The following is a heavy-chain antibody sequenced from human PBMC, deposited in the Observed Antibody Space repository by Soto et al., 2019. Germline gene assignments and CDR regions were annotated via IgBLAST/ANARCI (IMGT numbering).Heavy chain of an antibody. CDR1: GGSITSGTYY. J-gene: IGHJ6*02. CDR3: ARDKIWFEELPYYYGMDV. CDR2: IYYSGST. V-gene: IGHV4-39*02. D-gene: IGHD3-10*01. Sequence: SETLPLTCSVSGGSITSGTYYLGCLRQPPGKGLEWIGSIYYSGSTYYNPSLKSRATISVDTSKNQFSLKLSSVTAADTAVYYCARDKIWFEELPYYYGMDVWGQGTTVT.